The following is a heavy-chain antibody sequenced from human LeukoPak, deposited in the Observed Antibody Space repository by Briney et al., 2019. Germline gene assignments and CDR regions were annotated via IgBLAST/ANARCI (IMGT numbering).Heavy chain of an antibody. CDR2: IKQDGSEK. Sequence: GALRLSCAASGFTFSSYWMSWVRQAPGKGLEWVANIKQDGSEKYYVDSVKGRFTISRDNAKNSLYLEMDSLRVEDTALYYCARRTYGGNSGYYFDYWGQGTLVTVSS. D-gene: IGHD4-23*01. CDR3: ARRTYGGNSGYYFDY. CDR1: GFTFSSYW. V-gene: IGHV3-7*03. J-gene: IGHJ4*02.